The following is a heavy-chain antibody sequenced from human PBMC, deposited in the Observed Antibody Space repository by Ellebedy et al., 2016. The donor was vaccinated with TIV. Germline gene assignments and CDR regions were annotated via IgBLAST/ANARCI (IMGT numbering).Heavy chain of an antibody. CDR3: AREVPPMFDY. J-gene: IGHJ4*02. Sequence: SETLSLTCTVSGGSISSHYWSWIRQPPGKGLEWIGYIYYSGSTYYNPSLKSRVTISVDTSKDQFSLDLTSVTAADTSVYYCAREVPPMFDYWGQGTLVTVSS. CDR1: GGSISSHY. V-gene: IGHV4-59*11. CDR2: IYYSGST.